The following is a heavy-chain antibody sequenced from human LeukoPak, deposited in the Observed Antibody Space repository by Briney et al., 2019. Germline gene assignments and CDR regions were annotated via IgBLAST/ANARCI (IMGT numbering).Heavy chain of an antibody. Sequence: ASVKVSCKASGYTFTTYYIHWVRRAPGQGLEWMGVINPSGASTIYAQKFQDRVTMTRDMSTSTVYMELSRLRSDDTAVYYCARAKQIDSSGWYYFDYWGQGTLVTVSS. CDR3: ARAKQIDSSGWYYFDY. CDR1: GYTFTTYY. CDR2: INPSGAST. V-gene: IGHV1-46*01. J-gene: IGHJ4*02. D-gene: IGHD6-19*01.